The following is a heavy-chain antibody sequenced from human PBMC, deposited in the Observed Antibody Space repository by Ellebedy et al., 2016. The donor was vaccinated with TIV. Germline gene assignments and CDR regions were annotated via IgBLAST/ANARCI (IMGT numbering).Heavy chain of an antibody. CDR1: GGSFSGYF. J-gene: IGHJ5*02. D-gene: IGHD6-19*01. Sequence: MPSETLSLTCAVYGGSFSGYFWSWIRQSPGQGLDWIGDVNHSGSTNYNPSLKSQVTISVEMSKNHFSLELSSVTAADTAVYYCASSSGWYGGARWFDPWGQGTLVTVSS. V-gene: IGHV4-34*01. CDR3: ASSSGWYGGARWFDP. CDR2: VNHSGST.